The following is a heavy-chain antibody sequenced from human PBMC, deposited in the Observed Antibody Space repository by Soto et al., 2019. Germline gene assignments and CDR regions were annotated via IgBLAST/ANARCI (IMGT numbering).Heavy chain of an antibody. CDR2: IYYSGST. CDR1: GVSISSGGYY. V-gene: IGHV4-31*03. CDR3: ARVPDY. D-gene: IGHD2-2*01. J-gene: IGHJ4*02. Sequence: SETLSLTCTVPGVSISSGGYYWTWIRQHPQKGLEWIGHIYYSGSTYYNPSLKSRVTVSVDTSKNQFSLKLSSVTAADTAVYYCARVPDYWGQGILVTVSS.